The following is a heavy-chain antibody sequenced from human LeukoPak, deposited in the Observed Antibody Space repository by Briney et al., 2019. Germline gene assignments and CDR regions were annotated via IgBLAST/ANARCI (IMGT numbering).Heavy chain of an antibody. V-gene: IGHV3-74*01. D-gene: IGHD1-1*01. CDR1: GFTFSSYW. CDR3: ATSRTFDY. Sequence: GGSLRLSCAASGFTFSSYWMHWVRQAPGKGLVWVSRINSDGSSTGYADSVKGRFTISRDNTKNTLYLQMNSLRAEDAAMYYCATSRTFDYWGQGTLVTVSS. J-gene: IGHJ4*02. CDR2: INSDGSST.